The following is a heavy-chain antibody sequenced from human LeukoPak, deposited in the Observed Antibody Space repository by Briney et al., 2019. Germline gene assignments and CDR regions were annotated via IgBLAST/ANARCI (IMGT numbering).Heavy chain of an antibody. D-gene: IGHD4-17*01. CDR3: ARAPNYGDYGGQ. CDR2: IYGGGTT. CDR1: GFTVSNNY. J-gene: IGHJ4*02. V-gene: IGHV3-53*01. Sequence: PGGSLRLSCAASGFTVSNNYMSWVRQAPGKGLEWVSLIYGGGTTYYADSVKGRFTISSDSPKNTLYLQMNSLRAEDTAVYYSARAPNYGDYGGQWGRGTLVTVSS.